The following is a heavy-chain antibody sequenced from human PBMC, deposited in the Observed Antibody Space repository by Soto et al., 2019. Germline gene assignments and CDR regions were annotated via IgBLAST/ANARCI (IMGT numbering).Heavy chain of an antibody. CDR2: ISWNSGEI. Sequence: GGSLRLSCAVSEFNCDKYAIHWVRQAPGKGLEWVSGISWNSGEIAYSDSVKGRFTISRDNAKNSVYLQMNSLRREDTASYYCSKVVPIHYRSFD. D-gene: IGHD3-10*01. J-gene: IGHJ4*01. CDR1: EFNCDKYA. V-gene: IGHV3-9*01. CDR3: SKVVPIHYRSFD.